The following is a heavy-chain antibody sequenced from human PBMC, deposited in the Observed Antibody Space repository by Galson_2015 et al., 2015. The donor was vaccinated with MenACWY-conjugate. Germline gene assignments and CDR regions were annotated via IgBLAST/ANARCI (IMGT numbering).Heavy chain of an antibody. CDR1: GFTFSSYG. J-gene: IGHJ4*02. CDR2: ITGSGDST. V-gene: IGHV3-23*01. Sequence: SLRLSCAASGFTFSSYGMRWVRQAPGKGLEWVSAITGSGDSTYYAGSVKGRFTISRDNSKNTLYLQMNSLRAEDTAVYYCAKVSRGWTYYFDYWGQGTLVTVSS. CDR3: AKVSRGWTYYFDY. D-gene: IGHD3-10*01.